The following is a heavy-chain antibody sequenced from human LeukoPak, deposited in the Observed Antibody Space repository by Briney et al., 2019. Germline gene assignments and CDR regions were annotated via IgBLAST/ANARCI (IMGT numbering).Heavy chain of an antibody. V-gene: IGHV3-11*04. D-gene: IGHD3-10*02. J-gene: IGHJ6*04. Sequence: PGGSLRLSCAVSGFSVRSYWMSWVRQAPGKGLEWVSYISSSGSTIYYADSVKGRFTISRDNAKNSLYLQMNSLRAEDTAVYYCAELGITMIGGVWGKGTTVTISS. CDR3: AELGITMIGGV. CDR1: GFSVRSYW. CDR2: ISSSGSTI.